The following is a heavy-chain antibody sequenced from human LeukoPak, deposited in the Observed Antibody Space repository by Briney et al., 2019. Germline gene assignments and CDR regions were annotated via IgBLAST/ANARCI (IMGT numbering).Heavy chain of an antibody. J-gene: IGHJ5*02. CDR3: AKALDP. D-gene: IGHD1-1*01. V-gene: IGHV4-31*03. CDR1: GGTISSGDYY. CDR2: IYYTGTN. Sequence: SETLSLTCTASGGTISSGDYYWIWNPRHPVKGWEWLRNIYYTGTNYYNPFLRSRLTISRDTYKNQYFLKLNSVTAADTAVYYCAKALDPWGQGTLVTVSS.